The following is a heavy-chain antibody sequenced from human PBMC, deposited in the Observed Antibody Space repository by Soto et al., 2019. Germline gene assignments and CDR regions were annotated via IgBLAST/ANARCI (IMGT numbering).Heavy chain of an antibody. CDR1: GFTFGIYW. CDR2: INQDGSEK. Sequence: EVQMVDSGGGLVQPGGSLKLSCAASGFTFGIYWMSWVRQAPGKGLEWVANINQDGSEKNYVDSVEGRFTISRDNAKNSLYLQMNSLRVEDTAVYYCATGSYQMNCWAQGALVTVSS. J-gene: IGHJ4*02. CDR3: ATGSYQMNC. V-gene: IGHV3-7*01. D-gene: IGHD2-2*01.